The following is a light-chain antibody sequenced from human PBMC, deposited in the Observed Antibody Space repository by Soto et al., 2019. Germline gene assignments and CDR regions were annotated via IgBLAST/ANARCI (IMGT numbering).Light chain of an antibody. V-gene: IGLV1-40*01. Sequence: QSVLTQPPSVSGAPGQRVTISCTGSSSNIGAGYDVHWYQQLPGRAPKLLIYGNTNGPSGVPDRFSGSKSGTSASLAITGLQAEDEADYYCLSFVSRLSVVFGGGTKLTVL. CDR2: GNT. J-gene: IGLJ2*01. CDR1: SSNIGAGYD. CDR3: LSFVSRLSVV.